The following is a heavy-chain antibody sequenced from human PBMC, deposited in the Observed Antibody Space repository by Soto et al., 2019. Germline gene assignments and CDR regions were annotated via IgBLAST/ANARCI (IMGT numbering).Heavy chain of an antibody. CDR2: IYYSGRT. CDR3: AREQEVRGAINWFAL. V-gene: IGHV4-59*01. D-gene: IGHD3-10*01. Sequence: QVQLQESGPGLVKPSETLSLTCTVSGGSISSYYWSWIRQPPGKGLEWIGYIYYSGRTNYNPSLKSRDTISVDTSKNQFSLKLSSVTAENTAVYYCAREQEVRGAINWFALWGQGTLVTVSS. J-gene: IGHJ5*02. CDR1: GGSISSYY.